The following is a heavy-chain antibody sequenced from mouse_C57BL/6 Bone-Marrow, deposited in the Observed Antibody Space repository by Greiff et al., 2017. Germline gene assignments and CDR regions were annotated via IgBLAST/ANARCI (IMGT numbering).Heavy chain of an antibody. D-gene: IGHD1-1*01. CDR1: GFTFSDYG. Sequence: EVHLVESGGGLVKPGGSLKLSCAASGFTFSDYGMHWVRQAPEKGLEWVAYISSGSSTIYYADTVKGRFTISRDNAKNTLFLQMTSLRSEDTAMYYCARTTVAYWYFDVWGTGTTVTVSS. CDR2: ISSGSSTI. CDR3: ARTTVAYWYFDV. J-gene: IGHJ1*03. V-gene: IGHV5-17*01.